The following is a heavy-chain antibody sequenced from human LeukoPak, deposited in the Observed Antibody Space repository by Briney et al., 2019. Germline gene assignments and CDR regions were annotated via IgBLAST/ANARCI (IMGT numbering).Heavy chain of an antibody. J-gene: IGHJ4*02. CDR1: GGSISSGSYY. CDR2: IYYSGST. Sequence: SETLSLTCTVSGGSISSGSYYWSWIRQPAGKGLEWIGYIYYSGSTNYNPSLKSRVTISVDTSKNQFSLKLSSVTAADTAVYYCARDLGYGEFDYWGQGTLVTVSS. V-gene: IGHV4-61*10. CDR3: ARDLGYGEFDY. D-gene: IGHD4-17*01.